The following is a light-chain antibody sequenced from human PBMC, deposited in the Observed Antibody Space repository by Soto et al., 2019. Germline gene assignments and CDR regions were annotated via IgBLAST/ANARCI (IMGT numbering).Light chain of an antibody. CDR2: KAS. J-gene: IGKJ1*01. V-gene: IGKV1-5*03. CDR3: QKYYSYRA. Sequence: DIQMTQSPSTLSASVGDRVTITFRTSQSISNWLAWHQQKPGKAPKLLIYKASSLQNGVPSRLSGSGSGTEFTLTISSLQPDDAATYYCQKYYSYRAFGQGTKVDIK. CDR1: QSISNW.